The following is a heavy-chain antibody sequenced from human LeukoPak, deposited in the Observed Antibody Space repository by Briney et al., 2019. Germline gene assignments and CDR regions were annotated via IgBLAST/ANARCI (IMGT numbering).Heavy chain of an antibody. J-gene: IGHJ4*02. CDR1: GYTLTELS. V-gene: IGHV1-24*01. Sequence: ASVKVSCKVSGYTLTELSMHWVRQAPGKGLEWMGGFDPEDGETIYAQKFQSRVTMTEDTSTDTAYMELSSLRSEDTAVYYCATADWYYDSSGYYYWGQGTLVTVSS. CDR2: FDPEDGET. D-gene: IGHD3-22*01. CDR3: ATADWYYDSSGYYY.